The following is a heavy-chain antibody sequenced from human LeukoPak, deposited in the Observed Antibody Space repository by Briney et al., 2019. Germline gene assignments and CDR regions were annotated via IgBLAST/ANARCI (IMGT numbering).Heavy chain of an antibody. Sequence: PSETLSLTCTVPGDSISRYYWSWIRQPAGKGLEWIGRIYTSGSTNYNPSLKSRVTMSVDTSKNQFSLKLSSVAAADTAVYYCARGVTGGDFDYWGQGTLVTVSS. CDR2: IYTSGST. J-gene: IGHJ4*02. CDR3: ARGVTGGDFDY. V-gene: IGHV4-4*07. D-gene: IGHD7-27*01. CDR1: GDSISRYY.